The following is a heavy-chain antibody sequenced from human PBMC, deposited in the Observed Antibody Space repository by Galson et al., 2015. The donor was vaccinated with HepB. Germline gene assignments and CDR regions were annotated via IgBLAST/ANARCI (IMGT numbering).Heavy chain of an antibody. J-gene: IGHJ6*03. CDR1: GHTLTDLS. CDR3: VTGPVQGDSALVPRYVGHNFYYFMDV. V-gene: IGHV1-24*01. Sequence: SVKVSCKVSGHTLTDLSMHWVRQAPGKGLEWMGGFDNEKRKTIYTQKFQDRVTMTEDTSTGTAFLEVSSLRSEDTAVYYCVTGPVQGDSALVPRYVGHNFYYFMDVWGIGTTVIVS. CDR2: FDNEKRKT. D-gene: IGHD5-18*01.